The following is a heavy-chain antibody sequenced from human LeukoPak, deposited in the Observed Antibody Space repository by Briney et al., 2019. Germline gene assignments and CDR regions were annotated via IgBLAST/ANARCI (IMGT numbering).Heavy chain of an antibody. Sequence: SETLSLTCTVYGGSFSGYYWSWIRQPPGKGLEWIGEINHSGSTNYNPSLKSRVTISVDTSKNQFSLKLSSVTAADTAVYYCAKRRWYISIVRGVITSLYFTYWGRGTRVTVSS. CDR3: AKRRWYISIVRGVITSLYFTY. CDR2: INHSGST. V-gene: IGHV4-34*01. CDR1: GGSFSGYY. D-gene: IGHD3-10*01. J-gene: IGHJ4*02.